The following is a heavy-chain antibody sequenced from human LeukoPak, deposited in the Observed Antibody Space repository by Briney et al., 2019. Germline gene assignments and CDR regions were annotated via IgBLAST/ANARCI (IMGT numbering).Heavy chain of an antibody. Sequence: GGSLRLSRAASGFTFSSYAMHWVRQAPGKGLEWVAVISYDGSNKYYADSVKGRFTISRDNSKNTLYLQMNSLRAEDTAVYYCARDLRASDYYGSGSPDYWGQGTLVTVSS. CDR1: GFTFSSYA. D-gene: IGHD3-10*01. CDR2: ISYDGSNK. V-gene: IGHV3-30-3*01. J-gene: IGHJ4*02. CDR3: ARDLRASDYYGSGSPDY.